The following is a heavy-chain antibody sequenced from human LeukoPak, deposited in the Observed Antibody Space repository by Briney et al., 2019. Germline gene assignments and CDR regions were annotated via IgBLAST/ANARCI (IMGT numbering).Heavy chain of an antibody. V-gene: IGHV1-2*02. CDR1: GYTFTGYY. Sequence: GASVKVSCKASGYTFTGYYMHWVRRAPGQGLEWMGWINPNSGGTNYAQKFQGRVTMTRDTSISTAYMELSRLRSDDTAVYYCARVSYSNGGFDPWGQGTLVTVSS. D-gene: IGHD4-4*01. CDR2: INPNSGGT. J-gene: IGHJ5*02. CDR3: ARVSYSNGGFDP.